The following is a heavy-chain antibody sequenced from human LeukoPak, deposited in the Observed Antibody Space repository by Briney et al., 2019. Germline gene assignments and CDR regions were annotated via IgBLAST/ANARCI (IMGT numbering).Heavy chain of an antibody. CDR1: GFTFSSYA. V-gene: IGHV3-23*01. D-gene: IGHD6-19*01. CDR2: ISGSGGST. CDR3: AKDHSSGFKFG. Sequence: GGSLRLSSAASGFTFSSYAMSWVRQAPGKGLEWVSAISGSGGSTYYADSVKGRFTISRDNSKNTLYLQMNSLRAEDTAVYYCAKDHSSGFKFGGGQGTLVTVSS. J-gene: IGHJ4*02.